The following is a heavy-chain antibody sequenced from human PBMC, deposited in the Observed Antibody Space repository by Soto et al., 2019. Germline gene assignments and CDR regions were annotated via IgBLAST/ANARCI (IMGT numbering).Heavy chain of an antibody. V-gene: IGHV3-23*01. D-gene: IGHD3-3*01. CDR3: AKPRVEYDFWSGYYTFDFDY. J-gene: IGHJ4*02. CDR2: ISGSGGST. CDR1: GFTFSSYA. Sequence: GGSLRLSCAASGFTFSSYAMSWVRQAPGKGLEWVSAISGSGGSTYYADSVKGRFTISRDNSKNTLYLQMNSLRAEDTAGYYCAKPRVEYDFWSGYYTFDFDYWGQGTLVTVSS.